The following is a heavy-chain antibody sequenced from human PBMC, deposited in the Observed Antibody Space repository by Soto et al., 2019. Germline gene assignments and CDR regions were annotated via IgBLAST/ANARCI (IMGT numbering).Heavy chain of an antibody. CDR2: ISGRGGST. D-gene: IGHD3-10*01. J-gene: IGHJ4*02. Sequence: GGSLRLSCAASGFTFSSYAMSWVRQAPGKGLEWVSAISGRGGSTYYADSVKGRFTISRDNSKNTLYLQMNSRRAEDTAVYYCAKPDIPGYGSYYFDYWGQGTLVTVSS. CDR3: AKPDIPGYGSYYFDY. V-gene: IGHV3-23*01. CDR1: GFTFSSYA.